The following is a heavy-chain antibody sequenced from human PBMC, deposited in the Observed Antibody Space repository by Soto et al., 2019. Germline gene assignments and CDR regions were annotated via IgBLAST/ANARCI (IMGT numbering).Heavy chain of an antibody. CDR2: MRPNNGNT. V-gene: IGHV1-8*01. CDR1: GYTFTNYD. Sequence: QVQLVQSGAEVKKPGASVKVSCKASGYTFTNYDINWVREATGQGLEWMGWMRPNNGNTGYAQKVQGSVTITRNTSINAAYMEVSSLRSEDTAVYYCASWAGYSKWGQGTLVTVSS. D-gene: IGHD3-9*01. J-gene: IGHJ4*02. CDR3: ASWAGYSK.